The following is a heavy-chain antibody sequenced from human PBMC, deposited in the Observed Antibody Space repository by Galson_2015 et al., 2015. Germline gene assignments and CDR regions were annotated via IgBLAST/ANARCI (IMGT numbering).Heavy chain of an antibody. V-gene: IGHV3-74*01. CDR3: ARVGRDYDYIWGRTRDYYYMDV. Sequence: SLRLSCAASGFTFSSYWMHWVRQAPGKGLVWVSRINSDGSSTSYADSVKGRFTISRDNAKNTLYLQMNSLRAEDTAVYYCARVGRDYDYIWGRTRDYYYMDVWGKGTTVTVSS. CDR2: INSDGSST. CDR1: GFTFSSYW. J-gene: IGHJ6*03. D-gene: IGHD3-16*01.